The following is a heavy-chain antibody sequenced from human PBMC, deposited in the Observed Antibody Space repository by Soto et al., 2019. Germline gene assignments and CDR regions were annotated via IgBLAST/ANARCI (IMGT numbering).Heavy chain of an antibody. Sequence: GESLKISCKGSGYSFTSYWIGWVRQMPGKGLEWMGIIYPGDSDTRYSPSFQGQVTISADKSISTAYLQWSSLKASDTAMYYCARIRDWNYYYYGMDAWGQGTTVTVSS. J-gene: IGHJ6*02. CDR3: ARIRDWNYYYYGMDA. D-gene: IGHD1-1*01. CDR1: GYSFTSYW. CDR2: IYPGDSDT. V-gene: IGHV5-51*01.